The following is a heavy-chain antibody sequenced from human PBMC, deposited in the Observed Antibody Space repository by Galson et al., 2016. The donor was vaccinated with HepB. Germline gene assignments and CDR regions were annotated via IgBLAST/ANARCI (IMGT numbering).Heavy chain of an antibody. J-gene: IGHJ4*02. Sequence: SLRLSCAASGFTFRSNGMHWVRQAPGKGLEWVAVTSPDGSTQYYADSVKGRFTISRDNSRNTLYLQMNSLRAEDTAMYYCAKDRGGLGPGLFDYWGQGTLVTVSS. CDR1: GFTFRSNG. CDR2: TSPDGSTQ. D-gene: IGHD5-24*01. CDR3: AKDRGGLGPGLFDY. V-gene: IGHV3-30*18.